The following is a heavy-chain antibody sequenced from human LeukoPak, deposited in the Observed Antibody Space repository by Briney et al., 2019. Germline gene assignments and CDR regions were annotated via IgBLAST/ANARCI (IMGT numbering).Heavy chain of an antibody. CDR2: IKQDGSEK. CDR3: ARAIGKSEGY. CDR1: GFTLRSYW. J-gene: IGHJ4*02. Sequence: GVSLRLSCAASGFTLRSYWMTWVRQAPGKGLEWVANIKQDGSEKYYVDSVKGRFTISRDNAKSSLYLQMDSLRAEDTAVYYCARAIGKSEGYWGQGTLVTVSS. D-gene: IGHD4-23*01. V-gene: IGHV3-7*01.